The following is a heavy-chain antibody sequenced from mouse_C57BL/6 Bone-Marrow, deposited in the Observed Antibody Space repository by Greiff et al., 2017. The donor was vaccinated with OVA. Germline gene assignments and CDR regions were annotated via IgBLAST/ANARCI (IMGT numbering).Heavy chain of an antibody. CDR3: ARMEAGNYFDY. V-gene: IGHV1-59*01. J-gene: IGHJ2*01. D-gene: IGHD1-1*02. CDR1: GYTFTSYW. CDR2: IDPSDSYT. Sequence: QVQLQQPGAELVRPGTSVKLSCKASGYTFTSYWMHWVKQRPGQGLEWIGVIDPSDSYTTYNQKFKGKATLTVDTSSSTAYMQLSSLTSEDSAVYYCARMEAGNYFDYWGQGTTLTVSS.